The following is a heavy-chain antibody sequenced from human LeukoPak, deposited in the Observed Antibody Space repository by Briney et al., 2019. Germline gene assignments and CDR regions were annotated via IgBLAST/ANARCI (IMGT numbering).Heavy chain of an antibody. CDR3: ARQVVVPAEEGGNWFDP. CDR2: IYHSGST. J-gene: IGHJ5*02. V-gene: IGHV4-38-2*01. CDR1: GYSISSGCY. Sequence: SETLSLTCAVSGYSISSGCYWGWIRQPPGKGPEWIGSIYHSGSTYYNPSLKSRVTISVDTSKNQFSLKLSSVTAADTAVYYCARQVVVPAEEGGNWFDPWGQGTLVTVSS. D-gene: IGHD2-2*01.